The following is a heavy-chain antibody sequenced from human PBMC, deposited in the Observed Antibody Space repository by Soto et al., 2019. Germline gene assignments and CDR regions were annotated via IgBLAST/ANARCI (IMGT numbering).Heavy chain of an antibody. CDR1: GFTFSSYA. V-gene: IGHV3-23*01. Sequence: GGSLRLSCAASGFTFSSYAMSWVRQAPGKGLEWVSAISGSGGSTYYADSVKGRFTISRDNSKNTLYLQMNSLRAEDTAVYYCAKRDTAIYYYYGMDVWGQGTTVTVSS. CDR2: ISGSGGST. CDR3: AKRDTAIYYYYGMDV. D-gene: IGHD5-18*01. J-gene: IGHJ6*02.